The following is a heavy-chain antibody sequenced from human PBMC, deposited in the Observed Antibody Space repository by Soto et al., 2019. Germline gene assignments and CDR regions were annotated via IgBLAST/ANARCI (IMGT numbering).Heavy chain of an antibody. J-gene: IGHJ6*02. V-gene: IGHV1-69*01. Sequence: QVQLVQSGAEVKKPGSSVKVSCKASGGTFSSYAISWVRQAPGQGLEWMGGIIAIFGTANYAQKFKGRVTITADEPTGPAYLELSSLRSEDTAVYYCARVPPPRYIFGFYYYYYGMDVWCQGTTVTVSS. CDR2: IIAIFGTA. D-gene: IGHD5-18*01. CDR1: GGTFSSYA. CDR3: ARVPPPRYIFGFYYYYYGMDV.